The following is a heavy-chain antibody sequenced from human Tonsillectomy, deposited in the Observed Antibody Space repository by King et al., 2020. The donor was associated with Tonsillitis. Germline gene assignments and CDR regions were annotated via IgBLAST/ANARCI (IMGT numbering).Heavy chain of an antibody. D-gene: IGHD6-19*01. CDR2: IYYSGST. CDR3: ARELSSSGWKGVFDY. V-gene: IGHV4-59*01. Sequence: VQLQESGPGLVKPSETLSLTCTVSGGSISSYHWSWIRQPPGKGLEWIGYIYYSGSTSHNPSLKSRVTMSVDTSKNQFSLKLSSVTAADTAVYYCARELSSSGWKGVFDYWGQGTLVTVSS. J-gene: IGHJ4*02. CDR1: GGSISSYH.